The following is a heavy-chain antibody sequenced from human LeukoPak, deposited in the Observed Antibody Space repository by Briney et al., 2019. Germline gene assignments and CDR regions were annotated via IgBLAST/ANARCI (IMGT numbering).Heavy chain of an antibody. Sequence: GGSLRLSCGASGFTFSSYAMSWVRQAPGKGLEWVSAISGSGGSTYYADSGKGQFTISRDNSKNTLYLQMNSLRAEDTAVYYCAKDLRYYDSSGFDWFDPWGQGTLVTVSS. V-gene: IGHV3-23*01. CDR2: ISGSGGST. CDR1: GFTFSSYA. J-gene: IGHJ5*02. D-gene: IGHD3-22*01. CDR3: AKDLRYYDSSGFDWFDP.